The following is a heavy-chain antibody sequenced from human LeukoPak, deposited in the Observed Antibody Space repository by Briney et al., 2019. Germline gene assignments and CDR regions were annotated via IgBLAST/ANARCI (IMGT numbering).Heavy chain of an antibody. CDR2: ISYDGTNK. CDR1: GFTFSSYA. V-gene: IGHV3-30*01. CDR3: ARDLTGWGESSGYSDY. J-gene: IGHJ4*02. Sequence: GGSLRLSCAASGFTFSSYAMHWVRQAPGEGLEWGALISYDGTNKFYEDSVKGRFTISRDNSKNTLFLQVNSLRAEDTAVYYCARDLTGWGESSGYSDYWGQGTLVTVSS. D-gene: IGHD3-22*01.